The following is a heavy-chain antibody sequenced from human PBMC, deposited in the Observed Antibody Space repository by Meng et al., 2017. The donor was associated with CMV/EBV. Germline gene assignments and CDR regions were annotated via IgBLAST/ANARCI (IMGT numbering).Heavy chain of an antibody. V-gene: IGHV3-9*01. CDR3: ATASFKWYSSGWYFTY. D-gene: IGHD6-19*01. J-gene: IGHJ4*02. CDR1: GFTFDDYA. CDR2: ISWSSGSI. Sequence: SLKISCAASGFTFDDYAMHWVRQAPGKGLEWVSGISWSSGSIGYADSVKGRFTISRDNAKNSLYLQMNSLRAEDTALYYCATASFKWYSSGWYFTYWGQGTLVTVSS.